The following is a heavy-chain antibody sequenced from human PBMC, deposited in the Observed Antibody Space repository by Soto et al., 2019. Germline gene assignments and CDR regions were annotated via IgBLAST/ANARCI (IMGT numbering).Heavy chain of an antibody. CDR2: ISYDESDK. CDR1: GFTFRSYA. CDR3: ARDLSVAGPDY. V-gene: IGHV3-30*03. Sequence: GGSLRLSCAAAGFTFRSYAMHWVRQAPGKGLEWVAVISYDESDKYYADSLKGRFTISRDNSKNTLYLQMNSLRGEDTAVYYCARDLSVAGPDYWGQGTLVTVSS. D-gene: IGHD6-19*01. J-gene: IGHJ4*02.